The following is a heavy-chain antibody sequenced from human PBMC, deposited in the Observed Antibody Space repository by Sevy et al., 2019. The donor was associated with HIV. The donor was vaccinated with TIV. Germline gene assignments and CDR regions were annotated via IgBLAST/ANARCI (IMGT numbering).Heavy chain of an antibody. D-gene: IGHD2-15*01. CDR2: IYPDDSDT. CDR1: GYSFSNSW. J-gene: IGHJ4*02. CDR3: ARRYCSGGYCRFDY. V-gene: IGHV5-51*01. Sequence: GESLKISCKGSGYSFSNSWIGWVRQMPGKGLEWMGIIYPDDSDTIYSPSFQGQVTFSADESISTAYLQWIRLKASDTAMYYCARRYCSGGYCRFDYWGQGTLVTVSS.